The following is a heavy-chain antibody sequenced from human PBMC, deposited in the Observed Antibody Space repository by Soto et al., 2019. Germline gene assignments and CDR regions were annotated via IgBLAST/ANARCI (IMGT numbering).Heavy chain of an antibody. CDR3: TTDSHFTMKLVRFDY. Sequence: GGSLRLSCAASKSIFTGYGMHWVRQTPGKGLEWVAVIRFDGTDEHYADSVKGRFTISRDNSKNMLYLQMNSLRVEDTAVYYCTTDSHFTMKLVRFDYWGLGTLVTVSS. D-gene: IGHD3-22*01. V-gene: IGHV3-30*02. CDR1: KSIFTGYG. CDR2: IRFDGTDE. J-gene: IGHJ4*01.